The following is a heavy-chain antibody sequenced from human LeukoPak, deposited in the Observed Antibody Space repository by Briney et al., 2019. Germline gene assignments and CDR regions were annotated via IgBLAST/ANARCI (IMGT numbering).Heavy chain of an antibody. V-gene: IGHV3-30-3*01. CDR2: ISYDGSNK. CDR1: GLTFSSYA. J-gene: IGHJ4*02. D-gene: IGHD3-10*02. CDR3: ARASTPARRGMVGGGY. Sequence: GSLRLSCAASGLTFSSYAMHWVRQAPGKGLEWVAVISYDGSNKYYADSVKGRFTISRDNSKNTLYLQMNSLRAEDTAVYYCARASTPARRGMVGGGYWGQGTLVTVSS.